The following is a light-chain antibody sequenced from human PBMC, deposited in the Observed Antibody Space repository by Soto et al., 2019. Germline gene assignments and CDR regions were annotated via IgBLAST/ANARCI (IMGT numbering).Light chain of an antibody. V-gene: IGLV2-14*01. J-gene: IGLJ1*01. CDR2: AVS. Sequence: QSVLTQPASVSGSPGQSITISCTGTSGDIGSYNYVSWFQHHPGKAPKLILFAVSDRPSGVSTRFSGSRSGNTASLTISGLQPEDEAIYYCSSYTRSTTHVFVTGTKVTV. CDR1: SGDIGSYNY. CDR3: SSYTRSTTHV.